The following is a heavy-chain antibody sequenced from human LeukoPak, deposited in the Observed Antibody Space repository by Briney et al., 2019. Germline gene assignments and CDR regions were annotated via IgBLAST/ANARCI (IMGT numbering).Heavy chain of an antibody. CDR1: GFIFSKYG. Sequence: GRSLRLSCAASGFIFSKYGMHWVRQAPGKGLEWVAVISSDGSNKYYADSVKGRFTTSRDNSKNTLYLQMNSLRTEDTAVYYCARSFNYYDSSGYLYYFDYWGQGTLVTVSS. J-gene: IGHJ4*02. CDR2: ISSDGSNK. V-gene: IGHV3-30*03. CDR3: ARSFNYYDSSGYLYYFDY. D-gene: IGHD3-22*01.